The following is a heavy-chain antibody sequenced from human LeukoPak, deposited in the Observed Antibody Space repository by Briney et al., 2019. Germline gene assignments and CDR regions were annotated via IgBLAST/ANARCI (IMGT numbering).Heavy chain of an antibody. CDR3: TSLRSDWAASSFDY. CDR2: ISGSGGST. CDR1: GFTFSSYA. J-gene: IGHJ4*02. V-gene: IGHV3-23*01. Sequence: PGGSLRLSCAASGFTFSSYAMSWVRQAPGKGLEWVSAISGSGGSTYYADSVKGRFTISRDNSKNTLYMQMNSLKNEDTAVYYCTSLRSDWAASSFDYWGPGTLVTVSS. D-gene: IGHD5-12*01.